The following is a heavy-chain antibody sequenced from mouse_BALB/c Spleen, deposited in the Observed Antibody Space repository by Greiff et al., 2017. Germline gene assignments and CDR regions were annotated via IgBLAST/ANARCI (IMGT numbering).Heavy chain of an antibody. CDR1: GYTFSSYW. Sequence: VQLQESGAELMKPGASVKISCKASGYTFSSYWIDWVKQRPGHGLEWIGEILPGSGSTNYNEKFKGKATFTADTSSNTAYMQLSSLTSEDSAVYYCARRWLRQYYSDYWGQGTTLTVSS. J-gene: IGHJ2*01. D-gene: IGHD2-2*01. V-gene: IGHV1-9*01. CDR3: ARRWLRQYYSDY. CDR2: ILPGSGST.